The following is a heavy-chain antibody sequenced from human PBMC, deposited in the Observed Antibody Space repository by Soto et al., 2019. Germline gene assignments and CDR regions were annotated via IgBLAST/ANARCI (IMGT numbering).Heavy chain of an antibody. V-gene: IGHV1-69*12. Sequence: QVQLVQSGAEVKKPGSSVKVSCKASGGTFNRYAISWLRQAPGQGPEWMGGITPMFGIGNYAQKFQGRVTITADESTTTVHMELMRLTCEDTAVYYCAQTLGSEVAGPGRFDLWGRGTRVIVSS. CDR1: GGTFNRYA. J-gene: IGHJ2*01. D-gene: IGHD6-19*01. CDR3: AQTLGSEVAGPGRFDL. CDR2: ITPMFGIG.